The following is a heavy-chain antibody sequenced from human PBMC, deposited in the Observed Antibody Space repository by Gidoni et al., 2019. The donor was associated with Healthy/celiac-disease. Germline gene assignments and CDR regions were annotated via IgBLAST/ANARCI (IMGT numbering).Heavy chain of an antibody. J-gene: IGHJ6*02. CDR1: GGSISCYY. Sequence: QVQLQESGPGLVKPSETLSLTCTVSGGSISCYYWSWIRQPPGKGLEWIGYIYYSGSTNYNPSLKSRVTISVDTSKNQFSLKLSSVTAADTAVYYCARGFGSTSCCDYYYYGMDVWGQGTTVTVSS. CDR3: ARGFGSTSCCDYYYYGMDV. D-gene: IGHD2-2*01. V-gene: IGHV4-59*01. CDR2: IYYSGST.